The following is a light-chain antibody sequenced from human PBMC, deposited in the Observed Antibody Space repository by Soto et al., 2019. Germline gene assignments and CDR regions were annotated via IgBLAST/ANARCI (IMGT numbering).Light chain of an antibody. Sequence: DIQMTQSPSSVSASVGDRVTITCRASRGISRWLAWYQQRPGQPPNILIYAASNLESAVPSRFSGSGSGTEFTLTINTLQPEDFATYYCQQANSFPRTFGQGTKLEI. V-gene: IGKV1-12*01. J-gene: IGKJ2*01. CDR3: QQANSFPRT. CDR2: AAS. CDR1: RGISRW.